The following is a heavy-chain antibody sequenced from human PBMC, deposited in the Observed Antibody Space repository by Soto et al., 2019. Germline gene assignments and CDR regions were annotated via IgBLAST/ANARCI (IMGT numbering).Heavy chain of an antibody. CDR3: ARFFGSRFDY. J-gene: IGHJ4*02. CDR1: GFTFSTDS. V-gene: IGHV3-48*02. D-gene: IGHD3-10*01. CDR2: ISTSGATR. Sequence: EVQLVESGGGLVQPGGSLRLSCVASGFTFSTDSMNWVRQAPGKGLEWVAHISTSGATRYYADSVKGRFTISRDNAKTSLYLQMDSLRNEHTAVYYRARFFGSRFDYWGQGTLVTVSS.